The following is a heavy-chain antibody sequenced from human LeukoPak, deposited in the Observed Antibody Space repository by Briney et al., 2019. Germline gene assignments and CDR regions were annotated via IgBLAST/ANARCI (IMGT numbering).Heavy chain of an antibody. CDR1: GFNVSGYW. Sequence: PGGSLRLSCAVSGFNVSGYWMGWVRQAKGKGLEWVANIKQDGSEKKYVDSVKGRFTISRDNAQNSLFLQMNSLRVEDTAVYYCAREWQGGIAAAGTRIEGDYWGQGTLVAVSS. V-gene: IGHV3-7*01. J-gene: IGHJ4*02. CDR3: AREWQGGIAAAGTRIEGDY. D-gene: IGHD6-13*01. CDR2: IKQDGSEK.